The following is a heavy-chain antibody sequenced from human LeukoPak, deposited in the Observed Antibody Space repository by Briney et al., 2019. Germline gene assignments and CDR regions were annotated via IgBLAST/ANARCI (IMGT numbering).Heavy chain of an antibody. CDR2: IYYSGGNT. J-gene: IGHJ4*02. Sequence: GGSLRLSCAASGFMFSNFAMSWVRQAPGKGLEWVSTIYYSGGNTYSADSVKGRFTISRDNAKNTLYLQMNSLRAEDTAVYYCAKDQGQAVVPRRFDYWGQGTLVTVSS. CDR1: GFMFSNFA. D-gene: IGHD2-2*01. V-gene: IGHV3-23*01. CDR3: AKDQGQAVVPRRFDY.